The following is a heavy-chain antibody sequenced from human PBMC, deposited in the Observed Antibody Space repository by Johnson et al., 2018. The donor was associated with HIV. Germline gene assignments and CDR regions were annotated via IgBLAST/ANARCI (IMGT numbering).Heavy chain of an antibody. J-gene: IGHJ3*02. CDR2: IKTKPDGGTT. Sequence: VLLLESGGGLVKPGVSLRLSCVASGFIFSNAGMSWVRQAPGKGLEWVGRIKTKPDGGTTDYAAPVKGRFTISRDDSKDTLYLQMSSLKTDDTAVYYCTTDYHAVFGGFDIWGQGTMVTVSS. CDR3: TTDYHAVFGGFDI. V-gene: IGHV3-15*01. CDR1: GFIFSNAG. D-gene: IGHD4-23*01.